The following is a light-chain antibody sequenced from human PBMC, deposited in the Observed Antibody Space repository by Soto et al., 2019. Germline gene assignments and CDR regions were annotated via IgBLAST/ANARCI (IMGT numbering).Light chain of an antibody. J-gene: IGKJ5*01. CDR1: QSVSSY. CDR2: DAS. Sequence: EILLTQSPSTLPLSPGERATLSCRASQSVSSYLAWHQQKPGQAPRLLIYDASNRATGIPARFSGSGSGTDFTLTISSLEPEDFAVYYCQQRSSWPITFGQGTRLEIK. V-gene: IGKV3-11*01. CDR3: QQRSSWPIT.